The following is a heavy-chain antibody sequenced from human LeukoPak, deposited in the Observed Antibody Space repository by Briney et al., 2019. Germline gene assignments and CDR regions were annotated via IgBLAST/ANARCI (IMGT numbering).Heavy chain of an antibody. CDR3: AKDMIAVAGLDY. J-gene: IGHJ4*02. CDR1: GFTFDDYA. D-gene: IGHD6-19*01. CDR2: ISWNSGSI. V-gene: IGHV3-9*01. Sequence: GGSLRLSCAASGFTFDDYAMHWVRQAPGKGLEWVSGISWNSGSIGYADSVKGRFTISRDNAKNSLYLQMNSLRAEDTALYYCAKDMIAVAGLDYWGQGTLVTVS.